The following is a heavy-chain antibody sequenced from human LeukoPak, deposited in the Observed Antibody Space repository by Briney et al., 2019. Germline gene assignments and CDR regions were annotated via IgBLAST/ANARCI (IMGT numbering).Heavy chain of an antibody. Sequence: SQTLSLTCTVSGGSISSGGYYWSCIRQHPGKGLEWIGYIYYTGTTYYNPSLKSRVTISVDTSKNQFSLKLSSVTAADTAVYYCARGGNWQLDYWGQGILVTVSS. V-gene: IGHV4-31*03. D-gene: IGHD5-24*01. CDR1: GGSISSGGYY. CDR3: ARGGNWQLDY. J-gene: IGHJ4*02. CDR2: IYYTGTT.